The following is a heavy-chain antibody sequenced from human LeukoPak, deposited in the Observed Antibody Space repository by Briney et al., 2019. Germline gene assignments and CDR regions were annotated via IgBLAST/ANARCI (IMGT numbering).Heavy chain of an antibody. D-gene: IGHD5-12*01. V-gene: IGHV4-4*02. CDR1: GGSISSSNW. Sequence: PSGTLSLTCAVSGGSISSSNWWSWVRQPPGKGLEWIGTFYYGGTTFYSPSLKSRVTISGDTSKDQFSLKLSSVTAADTAVYYCARADKVATGFIARFDYWGQGTLVTVSS. J-gene: IGHJ4*02. CDR3: ARADKVATGFIARFDY. CDR2: FYYGGTT.